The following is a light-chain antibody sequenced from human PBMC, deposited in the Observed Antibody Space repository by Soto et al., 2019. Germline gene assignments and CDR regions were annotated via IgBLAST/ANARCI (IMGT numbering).Light chain of an antibody. V-gene: IGLV2-14*01. Sequence: QSALTQPASVSGSPGQSITISCTGTSTDVGDYNYVSWYQQHPDKAPKLIIYEVTNRPSGVSNRFSGSKSGNTASLTISGLQAEDEAAYYCSSYTSTSTVVFGGGTKVTVL. CDR3: SSYTSTSTVV. CDR2: EVT. J-gene: IGLJ2*01. CDR1: STDVGDYNY.